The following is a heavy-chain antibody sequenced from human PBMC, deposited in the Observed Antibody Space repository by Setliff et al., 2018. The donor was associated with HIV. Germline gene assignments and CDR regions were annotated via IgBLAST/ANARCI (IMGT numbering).Heavy chain of an antibody. CDR3: ARGPNYYDRGSYYNFDY. CDR1: GYTFTAYY. CDR2: INPNSGGT. D-gene: IGHD3-22*01. J-gene: IGHJ4*02. V-gene: IGHV1-2*02. Sequence: ASVKVSCKASGYTFTAYYLHWVRQAPGQGLEWMGWINPNSGGTDYAQKFRGRVTMTRDTSISTAYMGLSRLTSDDTAVYYCARGPNYYDRGSYYNFDYWGEGALVTVSS.